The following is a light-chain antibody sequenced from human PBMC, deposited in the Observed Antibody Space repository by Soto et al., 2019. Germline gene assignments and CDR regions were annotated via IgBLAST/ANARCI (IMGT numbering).Light chain of an antibody. CDR1: QSVGKNC. CDR2: SAS. V-gene: IGKV3-20*01. CDR3: QQCGTSPMYT. J-gene: IGKJ2*01. Sequence: EIVLTQSPGTLSLSPGERATLSCRASQSVGKNCLAWYQQKPGQAPRLLIYSASRKITGVPDRFSGSGSGTDFPLTIGRLEPEDFAVYYCQQCGTSPMYTFGQGTKLEI.